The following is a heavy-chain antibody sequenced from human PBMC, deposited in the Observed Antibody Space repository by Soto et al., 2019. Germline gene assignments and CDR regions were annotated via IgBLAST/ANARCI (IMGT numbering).Heavy chain of an antibody. J-gene: IGHJ6*02. D-gene: IGHD2-2*01. CDR1: GGSFSCYY. CDR2: INHSGST. Sequence: SETLSLTCAVYGGSFSCYYWSWIRQPPGKGLEWIGEINHSGSTNYNPSLKSRVTISVDTSKNQFSLKLSSVTAADTAVYYCARGXLCSSTSCYQVSYGMDVWGQGTTVTVSS. CDR3: ARGXLCSSTSCYQVSYGMDV. V-gene: IGHV4-34*01.